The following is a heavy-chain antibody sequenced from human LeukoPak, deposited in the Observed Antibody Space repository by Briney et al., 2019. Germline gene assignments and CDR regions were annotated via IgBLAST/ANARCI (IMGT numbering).Heavy chain of an antibody. V-gene: IGHV4-61*03. CDR3: ARGRVSSSTWYSTYYYFFYMDF. CDR1: AGFVSNSNYY. Sequence: SETLSLTCTVSAGFVSNSNYYWGWIRQPPGKGLEWIGYVDHTGSTRFNPSLHGRVSISRDTSKNFFSLRLRSVTAADTAVYFCARGRVSSSTWYSTYYYFFYMDFWGKGTTVTISS. J-gene: IGHJ6*03. D-gene: IGHD4-11*01. CDR2: VDHTGST.